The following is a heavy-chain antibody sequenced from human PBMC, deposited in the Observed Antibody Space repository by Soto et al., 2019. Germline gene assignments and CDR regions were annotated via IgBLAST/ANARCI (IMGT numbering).Heavy chain of an antibody. CDR3: ARGGNIYGAKAFDI. Sequence: QVQLQESGPGLVKPSETLSLTCSVSGGSVSSGNYCWSLIRQPPGKGLEWIGYTYYSGTTAYNPSLKSRVTISVDMSKNRFYPRLTSVTAADTAVYDCARGGNIYGAKAFDIWGPGTVVTVSS. D-gene: IGHD5-18*01. J-gene: IGHJ3*02. CDR2: TYYSGTT. CDR1: GGSVSSGNYC. V-gene: IGHV4-61*01.